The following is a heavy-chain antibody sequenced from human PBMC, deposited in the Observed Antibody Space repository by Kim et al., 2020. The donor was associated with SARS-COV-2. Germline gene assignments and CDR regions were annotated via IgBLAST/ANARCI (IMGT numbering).Heavy chain of an antibody. D-gene: IGHD6-13*01. CDR2: INHSGST. Sequence: SETLSLTCAVYGGSFSGYYWSWIRQPPGKGLEWIGEINHSGSTNYNPSLKSRVTISVDTSKNQFSLKLSSVTAADTAVYYCARVVAAAGPPQLDYWGQGTLVTVSS. CDR3: ARVVAAAGPPQLDY. V-gene: IGHV4-34*01. J-gene: IGHJ4*02. CDR1: GGSFSGYY.